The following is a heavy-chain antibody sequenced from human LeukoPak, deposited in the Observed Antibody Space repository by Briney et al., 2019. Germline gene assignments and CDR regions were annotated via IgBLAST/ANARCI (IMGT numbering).Heavy chain of an antibody. Sequence: GGTLRLSCAAAGFTSSTYGMTWVRQAPGKGLEWVSAISGSGGSTYYADSVKGRFTISRDNSKNTLYLQMNSLRAEDTAVYYCAKGTYYYGSGPMGYWGQGTLVTVSS. CDR3: AKGTYYYGSGPMGY. J-gene: IGHJ4*02. CDR2: ISGSGGST. CDR1: GFTSSTYG. V-gene: IGHV3-23*01. D-gene: IGHD3-10*01.